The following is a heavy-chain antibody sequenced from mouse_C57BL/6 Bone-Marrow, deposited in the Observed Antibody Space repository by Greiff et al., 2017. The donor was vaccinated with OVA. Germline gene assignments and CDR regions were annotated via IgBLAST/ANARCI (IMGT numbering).Heavy chain of an antibody. CDR1: GFTFSSYG. CDR3: ARPGEYYGRPY. J-gene: IGHJ2*01. Sequence: EVQLVESGGDLVKPGGSLKLSCAASGFTFSSYGMSWVRQTPDKRLEWVAHISRGGSYTYYPDSVKGLFTISRDNAKNTLYLQMSSLKSEDTAIYYCARPGEYYGRPYWGQGTTLTVSS. D-gene: IGHD1-1*01. CDR2: ISRGGSYT. V-gene: IGHV5-6*01.